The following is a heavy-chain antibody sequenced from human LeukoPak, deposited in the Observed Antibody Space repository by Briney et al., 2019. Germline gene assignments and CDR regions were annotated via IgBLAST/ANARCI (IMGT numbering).Heavy chain of an antibody. D-gene: IGHD6-6*01. CDR3: ARSIAAKDLDY. V-gene: IGHV3-74*01. Sequence: GGSLRLSCAASGFTFSSYWMHWVRQAPGKGLVWVSRINTDGSSTSYADSVKGRFTISRDNAKNTLYLQMNSLRAEDTAVYYCARSIAAKDLDYWGQGTLVTVSS. CDR1: GFTFSSYW. J-gene: IGHJ4*02. CDR2: INTDGSST.